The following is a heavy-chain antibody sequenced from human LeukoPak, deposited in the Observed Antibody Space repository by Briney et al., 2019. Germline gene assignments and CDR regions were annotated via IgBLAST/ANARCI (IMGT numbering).Heavy chain of an antibody. D-gene: IGHD2-2*01. CDR2: ISAYNGNT. Sequence: ASVKVSCKASGYTFTSYGISWVRQAPGQGLEWMGWISAYNGNTNYAQKLQGRVTMTTDTSTSTAYMELRSLRSDDTAVYYCARARRPYCSSTSCHPAFDIWGQGTMVTASS. J-gene: IGHJ3*02. CDR1: GYTFTSYG. CDR3: ARARRPYCSSTSCHPAFDI. V-gene: IGHV1-18*01.